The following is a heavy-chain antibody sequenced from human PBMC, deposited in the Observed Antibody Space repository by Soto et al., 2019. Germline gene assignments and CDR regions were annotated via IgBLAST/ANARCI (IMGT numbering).Heavy chain of an antibody. D-gene: IGHD2-2*01. J-gene: IGHJ6*01. CDR3: ARVRAMSSISYYYGMDV. CDR2: IYHSGST. V-gene: IGHV4-4*02. Sequence: PSETLSLTCAVSGGSISSSNWWSWVRQPPGKGLEWIWEIYHSGSTNYNPSLKSRVTISVDKSKNQFSLKLSSVTAADTAVYYCARVRAMSSISYYYGMDVWGQGTTATVSS. CDR1: GGSISSSNW.